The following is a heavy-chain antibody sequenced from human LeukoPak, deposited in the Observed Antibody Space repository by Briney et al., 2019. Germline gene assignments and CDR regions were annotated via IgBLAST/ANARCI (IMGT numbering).Heavy chain of an antibody. D-gene: IGHD1-26*01. J-gene: IGHJ5*02. Sequence: ASEILSLTCAVSGGSISSGGYSWSWIRQPPGKGLEWIGYIYHSGSTYYKPSLKSRVTISVDRSKNQFSLKLSSVTAADTAVYYCARVVGGRVTWFDPWGQGTLVTVSS. CDR3: ARVVGGRVTWFDP. V-gene: IGHV4-30-2*01. CDR2: IYHSGST. CDR1: GGSISSGGYS.